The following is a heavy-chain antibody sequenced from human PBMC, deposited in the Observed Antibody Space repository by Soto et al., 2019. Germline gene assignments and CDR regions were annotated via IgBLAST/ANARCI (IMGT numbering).Heavy chain of an antibody. J-gene: IGHJ6*02. CDR3: ARDLGNWNYRGMDV. CDR2: ISYDGSNK. V-gene: IGHV3-30-3*01. Sequence: QVQLVESGGGVVQPGRSLRLSCAASGFTFSSYAMHWVRQAPGKGLEWVAVISYDGSNKYYADSVKGRFTISRDNSKNALYLQMNSLRAEDTAVYYCARDLGNWNYRGMDVWGQGTTVTVSS. CDR1: GFTFSSYA. D-gene: IGHD1-7*01.